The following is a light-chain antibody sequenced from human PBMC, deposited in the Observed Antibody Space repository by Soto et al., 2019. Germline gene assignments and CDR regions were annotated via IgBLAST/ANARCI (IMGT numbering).Light chain of an antibody. CDR1: SSDVGAYNY. V-gene: IGLV2-14*01. CDR3: SSYTRSTPYV. CDR2: DVS. J-gene: IGLJ1*01. Sequence: QSVLTQPASVSGSPGQSITISCTGTSSDVGAYNYVSWYQQHPGKAPKPVIYDVSNRPSGVSSRFSGSKSGNTASLTISGLQAEDEADYYCSSYTRSTPYVFGTGTKVTVL.